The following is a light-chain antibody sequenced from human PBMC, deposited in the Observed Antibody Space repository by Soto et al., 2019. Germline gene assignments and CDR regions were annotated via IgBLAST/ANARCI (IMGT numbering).Light chain of an antibody. CDR2: KAS. J-gene: IGKJ2*01. CDR3: QQYNGYPHT. CDR1: QSISTW. Sequence: DIQMTQSPSTLSASVGDRVTITCRASQSISTWLAWYQQKPGKAPKLLIYKASSLRNGVPSRSSGSGSGTEFTLTIYSLQPDDFASYYCQQYNGYPHTFGQGTK. V-gene: IGKV1-5*03.